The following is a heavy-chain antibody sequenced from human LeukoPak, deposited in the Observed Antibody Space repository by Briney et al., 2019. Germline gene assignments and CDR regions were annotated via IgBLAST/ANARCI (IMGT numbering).Heavy chain of an antibody. Sequence: PGGSLRLSCAASGFTFSSYSMNWVRQAPGKGLEWVSYISRSSSTIYYADSVKGRFTISRDNAKNSLYLQMNSLRDEDTAVYYCAKIWFGDLSYFDYWGQGTLVTVSS. CDR1: GFTFSSYS. J-gene: IGHJ4*02. CDR3: AKIWFGDLSYFDY. CDR2: ISRSSSTI. V-gene: IGHV3-48*02. D-gene: IGHD3-10*01.